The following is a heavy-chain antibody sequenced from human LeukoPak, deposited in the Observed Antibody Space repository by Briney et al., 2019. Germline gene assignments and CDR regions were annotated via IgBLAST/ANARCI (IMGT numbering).Heavy chain of an antibody. Sequence: GASVKVSCKASVYTFTSYYMHWVRQTPGQGLERMGLINPSVGSTSYAQKFQGSITMTRATTTITVYMERSSLRSEDMAVYYCARARRASGSPYYFDYWGQGTLVTVSS. CDR2: INPSVGST. D-gene: IGHD1-26*01. CDR3: ARARRASGSPYYFDY. V-gene: IGHV1-46*03. CDR1: VYTFTSYY. J-gene: IGHJ4*02.